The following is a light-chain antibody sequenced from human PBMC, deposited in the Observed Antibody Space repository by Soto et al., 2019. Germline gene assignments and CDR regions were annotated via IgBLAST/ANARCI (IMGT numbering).Light chain of an antibody. CDR1: QSVLYSSNNKNH. CDR2: WAS. V-gene: IGKV4-1*01. Sequence: DIVMTQSPDSLAVSLGERATINCKSSQSVLYSSNNKNHLDWYQQKSGQPPKLLIYWASTRESGVPDRFRGSGSGTDFTLTISSLQAEDVAVYYCQQYYSTPWTFGQGTKVEIK. J-gene: IGKJ1*01. CDR3: QQYYSTPWT.